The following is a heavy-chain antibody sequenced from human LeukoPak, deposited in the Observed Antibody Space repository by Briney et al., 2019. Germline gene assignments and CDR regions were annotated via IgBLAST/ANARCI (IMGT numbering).Heavy chain of an antibody. V-gene: IGHV3-43D*03. CDR2: ISWDGGST. CDR3: AKDSGQQNWFDP. Sequence: GGSLRLSCAASGFTFDDYAMHWVRQAPGKGLEWVSLISWDGGSTYYADSVKGRFTISRDNSKNSPYLQMNSLRAEDTALYYCAKDSGQQNWFDPWGQGTLVTVSS. D-gene: IGHD6-13*01. J-gene: IGHJ5*02. CDR1: GFTFDDYA.